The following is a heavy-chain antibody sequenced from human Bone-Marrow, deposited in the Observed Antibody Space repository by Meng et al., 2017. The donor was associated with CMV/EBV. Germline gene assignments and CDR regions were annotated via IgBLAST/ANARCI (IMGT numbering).Heavy chain of an antibody. V-gene: IGHV1-69*10. CDR3: ARGGGWPSVYYFDY. J-gene: IGHJ4*02. Sequence: SVKVSCKASGGTFSSYAISWVRQAPGQGLEWMGGIIPILGIANYAQKFQGRVTITADKSTSTAYMELSSLRSEDTAVYYCARGGGWPSVYYFDYWAKGPLVTFPS. D-gene: IGHD1-26*01. CDR1: GGTFSSYA. CDR2: IIPILGIA.